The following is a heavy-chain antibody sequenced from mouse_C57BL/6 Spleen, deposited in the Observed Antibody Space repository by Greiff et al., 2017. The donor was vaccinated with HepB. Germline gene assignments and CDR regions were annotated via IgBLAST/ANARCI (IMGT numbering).Heavy chain of an antibody. CDR3: ARDTTVVAPGFAY. D-gene: IGHD1-1*01. CDR1: GYTFTSYW. V-gene: IGHV1-52*01. CDR2: IDPSDSET. J-gene: IGHJ3*01. Sequence: QVQLQQPGAELVRPGSSVKLSCKASGYTFTSYWMHWVKQRPIQGLEWIGNIDPSDSETHYNQKFKDKATLTVDKSSSTAYMQLSSLTSEDSAVYYGARDTTVVAPGFAYWGQGTLVTVSA.